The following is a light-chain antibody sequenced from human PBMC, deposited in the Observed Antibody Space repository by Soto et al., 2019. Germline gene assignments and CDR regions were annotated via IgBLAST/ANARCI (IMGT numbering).Light chain of an antibody. CDR3: QQYNKWPRT. V-gene: IGKV3-15*01. CDR1: QSVNIN. Sequence: EIVMTRSPATLSVSPGERATLSCRASQSVNINLAWYQQKPGQAPRLLIFGASSRANGIPARFSGSGSGTEFTLTISNLQTEDFAVYYCQQYNKWPRTFGQGTKVEIK. J-gene: IGKJ1*01. CDR2: GAS.